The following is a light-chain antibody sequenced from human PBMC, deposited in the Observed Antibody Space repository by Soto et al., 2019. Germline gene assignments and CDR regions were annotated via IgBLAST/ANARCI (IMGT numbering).Light chain of an antibody. Sequence: EIVLTQSPATLSLSPGERATLSCRVSQSIHNHLVWYQQKPGQAPRLVFYDTSSRPTGIPARFSGSGTGTDFTLTISSLEPEDFALYYCQQRNTWPPSFGQGTRLEI. V-gene: IGKV3-11*01. CDR3: QQRNTWPPS. CDR1: QSIHNH. CDR2: DTS. J-gene: IGKJ5*01.